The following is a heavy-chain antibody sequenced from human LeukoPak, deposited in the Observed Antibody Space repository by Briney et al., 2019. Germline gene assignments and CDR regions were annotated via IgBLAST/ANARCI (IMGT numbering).Heavy chain of an antibody. CDR1: GFTFSDYY. CDR2: ISSSSYT. V-gene: IGHV3-11*06. CDR3: ARGGIDYGDYDIQEDY. Sequence: GGSLRLSCAASGFTFSDYYMSRIRKAPGKGLEWVSYISSSSYTNYADSVKGRFTISRDNAKNSLYLQMNSLRAEDTAVYYCARGGIDYGDYDIQEDYWGQGTLVTVSS. J-gene: IGHJ4*02. D-gene: IGHD4-17*01.